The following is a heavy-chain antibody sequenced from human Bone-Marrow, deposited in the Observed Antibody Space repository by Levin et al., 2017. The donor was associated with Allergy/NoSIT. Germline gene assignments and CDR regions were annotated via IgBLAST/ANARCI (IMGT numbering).Heavy chain of an antibody. J-gene: IGHJ6*03. Sequence: PGGSLRLSCAASGFTFSSYGMHWVRQAPGKGLEWVAVISYDGSNKYYADSVKGRFTISRDNSKNTLYLQMNSLRAEDTAVYYCVSYSGYEYHGHYYYYMDVWGKGTTVTVSS. CDR3: VSYSGYEYHGHYYYYMDV. D-gene: IGHD5-12*01. CDR1: GFTFSSYG. V-gene: IGHV3-30*03. CDR2: ISYDGSNK.